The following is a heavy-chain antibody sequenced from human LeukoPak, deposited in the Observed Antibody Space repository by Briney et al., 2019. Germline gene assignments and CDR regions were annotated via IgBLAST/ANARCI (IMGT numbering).Heavy chain of an antibody. D-gene: IGHD3-22*01. CDR3: ARDRGYYYDSSGYYPSPFDY. V-gene: IGHV1-69*13. J-gene: IGHJ4*02. Sequence: GASVKVSCKASGYTFTGYYMHWVRQAPGQGLEWMGGIIPIFGTANYAQKFQGRVTITADESTSTAYMELSSLRSEDTAVYYCARDRGYYYDSSGYYPSPFDYWGQGTLVTVSS. CDR1: GYTFTGYY. CDR2: IIPIFGTA.